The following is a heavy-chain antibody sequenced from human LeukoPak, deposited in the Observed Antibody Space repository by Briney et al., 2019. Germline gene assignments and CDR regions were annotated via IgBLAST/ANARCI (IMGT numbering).Heavy chain of an antibody. CDR2: VYHSGST. D-gene: IGHD3-10*01. J-gene: IGHJ5*02. Sequence: SETLSLTCTVSRGSITTYYWSWIRQYAGKGLEWIGNVYHSGSTTYNPSLKSRVTISVDASKNQFSLRMTSVTTADTAVYYCAADRQQGGSGSYWFDPWGQGTQVTVSS. CDR1: RGSITTYY. V-gene: IGHV4-59*01. CDR3: AADRQQGGSGSYWFDP.